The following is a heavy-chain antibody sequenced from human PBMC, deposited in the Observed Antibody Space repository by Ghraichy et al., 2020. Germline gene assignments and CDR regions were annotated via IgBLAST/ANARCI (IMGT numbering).Heavy chain of an antibody. V-gene: IGHV3-23*01. J-gene: IGHJ4*02. CDR2: ISGSGGST. CDR3: AKGGAYSSGWDFDY. D-gene: IGHD6-19*01. Sequence: LSLTCAASGFTFSSYAMSWVRQAPGKGLEWVSAISGSGGSTYYADSVKGRFTISRDNSKNTLYLQMNSLRAEDTAVYYCAKGGAYSSGWDFDYWGQGTLVTVSS. CDR1: GFTFSSYA.